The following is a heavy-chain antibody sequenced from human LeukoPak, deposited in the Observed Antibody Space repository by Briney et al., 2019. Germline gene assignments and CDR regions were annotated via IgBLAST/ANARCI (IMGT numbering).Heavy chain of an antibody. V-gene: IGHV3-33*06. CDR1: GFTFSSYG. Sequence: GPLRLSCAASGFTFSSYGMHWVRRAPGKGLEWVAVIWYDGSNKYYADSVKGRFTISRDNSKNTLYLQLNSLRAEDTAVYYCAKGGSTSRVTTSRVVFGYYYYLDVWGKGTPVTVSS. CDR2: IWYDGSNK. CDR3: AKGGSTSRVTTSRVVFGYYYYLDV. D-gene: IGHD4-17*01. J-gene: IGHJ6*03.